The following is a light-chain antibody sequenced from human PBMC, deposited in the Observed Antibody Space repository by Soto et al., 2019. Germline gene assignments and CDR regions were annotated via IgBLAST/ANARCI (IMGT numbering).Light chain of an antibody. J-gene: IGLJ3*02. CDR2: GNT. CDR3: QSYDYSLSAVV. V-gene: IGLV1-40*01. CDR1: TSDIGAIYD. Sequence: QSVLTQPPSVSGAPGQRVTISCTGSTSDIGAIYDVHWYQHLPGTAPKLLIYGNTNRPSGVPDRFSGSKSGASASLAITGLQAEDEAYYYCQSYDYSLSAVVFGGGTQLTVL.